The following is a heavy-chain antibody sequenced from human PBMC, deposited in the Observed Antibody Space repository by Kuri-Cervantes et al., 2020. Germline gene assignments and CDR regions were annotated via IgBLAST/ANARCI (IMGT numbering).Heavy chain of an antibody. CDR2: IYTSGST. CDR1: GGSISSYY. CDR3: ARHRGSSSLSYFYYYMDV. Sequence: GSLRLSCTVSGGSISSYYWSWIRLPAGKGLEWIGRIYTSGSTNYNPSLKSRVTISVDKSKNQFSLKVTSVTAADTAVYYCARHRGSSSLSYFYYYMDVWGKGTTVTVSS. V-gene: IGHV4-4*07. J-gene: IGHJ6*03. D-gene: IGHD6-6*01.